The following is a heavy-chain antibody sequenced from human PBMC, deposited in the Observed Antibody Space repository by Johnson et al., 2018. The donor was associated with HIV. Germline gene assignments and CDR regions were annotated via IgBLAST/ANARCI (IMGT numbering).Heavy chain of an antibody. CDR1: GFTVSSNY. Sequence: VQLVESGGGVVQPGGSLRLSCAASGFTVSSNYMSWVRQAPGKGLEWVSVIYSGGSTYYADSVKGRFTISRDNSKNTLYLQMNSLRAEATAVYYCAREVGSWYSSSSGAFDIWGQGTMVTVSS. J-gene: IGHJ3*02. V-gene: IGHV3-66*01. CDR3: AREVGSWYSSSSGAFDI. CDR2: IYSGGST. D-gene: IGHD6-6*01.